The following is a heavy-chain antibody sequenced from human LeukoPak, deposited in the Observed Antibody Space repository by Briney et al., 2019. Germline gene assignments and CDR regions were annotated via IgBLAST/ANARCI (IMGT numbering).Heavy chain of an antibody. CDR2: INHSGST. V-gene: IGHV4-34*01. J-gene: IGHJ4*02. Sequence: SETLSLTCAVYGGSFSGYYWSWIRQPPGKGLEWIGEINHSGSTNYNPSLKSRVTISVDTSKNQFSLKLSSVTAADTAVYYCARGGDSKVSDLDYWGQGALVTVSS. CDR1: GGSFSGYY. CDR3: ARGGDSKVSDLDY. D-gene: IGHD7-27*01.